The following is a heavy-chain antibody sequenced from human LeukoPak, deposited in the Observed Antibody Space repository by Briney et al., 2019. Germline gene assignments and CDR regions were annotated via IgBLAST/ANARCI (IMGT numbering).Heavy chain of an antibody. CDR3: ARRDFWSGLDP. Sequence: SETLSLTCTVSGGSISSYYWSWIRQPPGKGLEWIGSIYYSGSTYYNPSLKSRVTISVDTSKNQFSLKLSSVTAADTAVYYCARRDFWSGLDPWGQGTLVTVSS. J-gene: IGHJ5*02. CDR2: IYYSGST. V-gene: IGHV4-39*01. CDR1: GGSISSYY. D-gene: IGHD3-3*01.